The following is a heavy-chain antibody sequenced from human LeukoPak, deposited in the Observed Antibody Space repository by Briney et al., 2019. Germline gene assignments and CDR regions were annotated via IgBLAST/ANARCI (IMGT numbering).Heavy chain of an antibody. CDR3: ARAAYYYDSSGYRP. CDR2: ISSSGSTI. D-gene: IGHD3-22*01. Sequence: GGSLRLSCAASGFTSSDYYMSWIRQAPGKGLEWVSYISSSGSTIYYADSVKGRFTISRDNAKNSLYLQMNSLRAEDTAVYYCARAAYYYDSSGYRPWGQGTLVTVSS. V-gene: IGHV3-11*01. J-gene: IGHJ5*02. CDR1: GFTSSDYY.